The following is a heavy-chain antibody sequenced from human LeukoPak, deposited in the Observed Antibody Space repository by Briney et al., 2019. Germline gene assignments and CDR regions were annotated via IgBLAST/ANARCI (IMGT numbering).Heavy chain of an antibody. Sequence: PSETLSLTCTVSGGSISGFYWSWIRQPPGKGLEWIGYIYHTGSTNYNPSLKSRVTISVDTSKNQFSLKLSSVTAADTAVYYCARVRGVAGPNTNWFDPWGQGTLVTVSS. CDR3: ARVRGVAGPNTNWFDP. CDR1: GGSISGFY. J-gene: IGHJ5*02. V-gene: IGHV4-59*01. CDR2: IYHTGST. D-gene: IGHD6-19*01.